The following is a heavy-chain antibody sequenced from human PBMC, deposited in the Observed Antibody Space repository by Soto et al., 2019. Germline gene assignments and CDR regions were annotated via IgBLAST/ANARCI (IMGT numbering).Heavy chain of an antibody. CDR3: ARDKGDGSGSYYGY. J-gene: IGHJ4*01. D-gene: IGHD3-10*01. V-gene: IGHV1-18*01. CDR2: SSAYNGNT. Sequence: QVQLVQSGAEVKKPGASVKVSCKASGYNFTSYGISWVRQAPGQGLEWMGWSSAYNGNTNYAQKLQGRVTMTTDTSTSSAYMELLSLRSDYTAVYYCARDKGDGSGSYYGYWGHGTRVTFSS. CDR1: GYNFTSYG.